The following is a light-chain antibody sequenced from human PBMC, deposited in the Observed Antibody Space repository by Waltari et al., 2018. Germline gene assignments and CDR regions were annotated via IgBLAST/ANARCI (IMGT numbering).Light chain of an antibody. CDR1: SGGVGSYKY. Sequence: QSALTQPASVFGSPGQSITISCTGTSGGVGSYKYVPWYQQHPGRAPKLIIYDVSKRPSGVSSRLSGSKSGNTASLTISGLQAEDEADYYCTSYTTNSVVIFGGGTEVTVL. CDR3: TSYTTNSVVI. V-gene: IGLV2-14*03. J-gene: IGLJ2*01. CDR2: DVS.